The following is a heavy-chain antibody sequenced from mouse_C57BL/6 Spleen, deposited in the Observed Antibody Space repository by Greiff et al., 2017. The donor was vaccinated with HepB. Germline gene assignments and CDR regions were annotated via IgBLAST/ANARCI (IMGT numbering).Heavy chain of an antibody. D-gene: IGHD1-2*01. CDR3: TTGGTTAFDY. Sequence: VQLQQSGAELVGPGASVKLSCTASGFNIKDDYMHWVKQRPEQGLEWIGWIDPENGDTEYASKFQGKATITADTSSNTAYLQLSSLTSEDTAVYYCTTGGTTAFDYWGQGTTLTVSS. CDR2: IDPENGDT. V-gene: IGHV14-4*01. J-gene: IGHJ2*01. CDR1: GFNIKDDY.